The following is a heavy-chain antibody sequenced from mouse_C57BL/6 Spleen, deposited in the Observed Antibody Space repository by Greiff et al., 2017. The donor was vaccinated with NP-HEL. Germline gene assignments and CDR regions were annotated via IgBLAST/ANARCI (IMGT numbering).Heavy chain of an antibody. CDR2: IWSGGST. V-gene: IGHV2-2*01. CDR1: GFSLTSYG. Sequence: QVQLKESGPGLVQPSQSLSITCTVSGFSLTSYGVHWVRQSPGKGLEWLGVIWSGGSTDYNAAFISRLSISKDNSKSQVFFKMNSLQADDTAIYYCAIKRGVTTGWYAMDYWGQGTSVTVSS. CDR3: AIKRGVTTGWYAMDY. J-gene: IGHJ4*01. D-gene: IGHD2-5*01.